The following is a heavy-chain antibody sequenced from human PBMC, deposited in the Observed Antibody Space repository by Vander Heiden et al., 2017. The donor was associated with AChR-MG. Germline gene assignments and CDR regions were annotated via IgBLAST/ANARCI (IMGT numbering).Heavy chain of an antibody. CDR2: IKSKTEGGAT. J-gene: IGHJ4*02. Sequence: EVQLVESGGGLVKPGGSLRRSCAPSGFTFSKPGLSWVCQAPGKGLGGVGRIKSKTEGGATDYAAPVKGRFTISRDDSKNTLYLQMNSLKTEDTAVYYCTTDNREDIVVVPAFDYWGQGTLVTVSS. D-gene: IGHD2-2*01. V-gene: IGHV3-15*01. CDR3: TTDNREDIVVVPAFDY. CDR1: GFTFSKPG.